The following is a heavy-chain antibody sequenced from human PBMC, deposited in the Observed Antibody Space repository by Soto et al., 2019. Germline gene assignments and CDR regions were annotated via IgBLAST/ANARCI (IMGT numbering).Heavy chain of an antibody. CDR3: ARVVATLYFDY. D-gene: IGHD2-15*01. Sequence: EVQLVESGGGLVQPGGSLRLTCAASGFTFSSYEMNWVRQAPGKGLEWVSYISSSGSTIYYADSVKGRFTISRDNAKNSLYLQMNSLRAEDTAVYYCARVVATLYFDYWGQGTLVTVSS. CDR1: GFTFSSYE. J-gene: IGHJ4*02. CDR2: ISSSGSTI. V-gene: IGHV3-48*03.